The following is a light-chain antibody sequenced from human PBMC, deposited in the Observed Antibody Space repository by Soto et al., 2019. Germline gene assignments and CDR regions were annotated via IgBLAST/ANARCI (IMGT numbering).Light chain of an antibody. Sequence: QSVLTQPPSASATPGQRVTISCSGSNSNIGSNAVNWYQLLPGTAPKLLIYNNDQRPSGVPDRFSGSKSGTSASLAISGLQSEDEADYYCAAWDDSLNGSWVFGGGTKLTVL. CDR3: AAWDDSLNGSWV. V-gene: IGLV1-44*01. J-gene: IGLJ3*02. CDR2: NND. CDR1: NSNIGSNA.